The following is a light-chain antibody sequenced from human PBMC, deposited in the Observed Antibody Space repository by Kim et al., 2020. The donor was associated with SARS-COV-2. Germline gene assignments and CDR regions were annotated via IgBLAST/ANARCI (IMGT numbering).Light chain of an antibody. CDR3: QQRSNWPPYS. CDR1: QSVSRSH. V-gene: IGKV3D-20*02. J-gene: IGKJ2*03. CDR2: GAS. Sequence: SPGEGATLSCRASQSVSRSHIAWYQKKSGQAPRLFIYGASSRATGIPDRFSGSGSGTDFTLTISSLEPEDFAVYYCQQRSNWPPYSFGQGTKLEI.